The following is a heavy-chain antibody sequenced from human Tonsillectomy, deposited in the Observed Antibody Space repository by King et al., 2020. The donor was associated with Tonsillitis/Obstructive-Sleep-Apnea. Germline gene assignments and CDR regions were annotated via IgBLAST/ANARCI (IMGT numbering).Heavy chain of an antibody. J-gene: IGHJ3*02. Sequence: VQLVESGGGLVKPGGSRRLSCAASGFTFSSYSMNWVRQAPGKGLEWVSSISSSSSYKYYADSVKGRFTISRDNAKKSLYLQKNSLRAEDTAVYYCARDYGVVGVFDAFYIWGQGTMVTV. D-gene: IGHD3-3*01. V-gene: IGHV3-21*01. CDR2: ISSSSSYK. CDR3: ARDYGVVGVFDAFYI. CDR1: GFTFSSYS.